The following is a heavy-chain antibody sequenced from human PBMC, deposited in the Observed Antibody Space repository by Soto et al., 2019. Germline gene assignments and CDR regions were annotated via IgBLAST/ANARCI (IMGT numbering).Heavy chain of an antibody. V-gene: IGHV1-18*01. CDR1: AYTFTSYG. D-gene: IGHD6-13*01. CDR2: IRTYNGNT. Sequence: QVQLVQSGAEVKKPGASVKVSCKASAYTFTSYGISWVRQAPGQGLERMGWIRTYNGNTNYAQKRQGRGTMTTHTSKSKDYTELRSLRSDDTAVYYCARGAAAGYVYRFVYWCQGALVTVSS. J-gene: IGHJ4*02. CDR3: ARGAAAGYVYRFVY.